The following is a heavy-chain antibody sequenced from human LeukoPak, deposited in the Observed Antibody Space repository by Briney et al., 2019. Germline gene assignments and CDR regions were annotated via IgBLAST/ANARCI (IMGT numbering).Heavy chain of an antibody. V-gene: IGHV4-34*01. Sequence: SETLSLTCAVSGGSFSGYYWSCIRQPPGKGLEWVGGINHSGSTNYNPSLTSGDTISVDTFKNQFPLKLSSVTAADTAVYYCARDESSSSTIGGIDSWGQGTLVTVSS. D-gene: IGHD6-13*01. CDR2: INHSGST. CDR1: GGSFSGYY. CDR3: ARDESSSSTIGGIDS. J-gene: IGHJ5*01.